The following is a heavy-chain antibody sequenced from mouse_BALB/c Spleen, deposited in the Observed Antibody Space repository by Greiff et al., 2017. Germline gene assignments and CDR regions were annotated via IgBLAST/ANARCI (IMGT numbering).Heavy chain of an antibody. J-gene: IGHJ4*01. CDR1: GFTFSSYA. V-gene: IGHV5-9-4*01. Sequence: EVMLVESGGGLVKPGGSLKLSCAASGFTFSSYAMSWVRQSPEKRLEWVAEISSGGSYTYYPDTVTGRFTISRDNAKNTLYLEMSSLRSEDTAMYYCARDGVLRSRGAMDYWGQGTSVTVSS. D-gene: IGHD1-1*01. CDR3: ARDGVLRSRGAMDY. CDR2: ISSGGSYT.